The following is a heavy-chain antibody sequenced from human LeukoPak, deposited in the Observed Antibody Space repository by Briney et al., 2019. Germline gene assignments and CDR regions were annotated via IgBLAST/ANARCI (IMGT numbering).Heavy chain of an antibody. CDR1: GGSFSGYY. J-gene: IGHJ4*02. CDR2: INHSGST. Sequence: SETLSLTCAVYGGSFSGYYWSWIRQPPGKGLEWIGEINHSGSTNYNPSLKSRVTISVDTSKNQFSLKLSSVTAADTAVYYCARETIFGVVYFDYWGQGTLVTVSS. D-gene: IGHD3-3*01. CDR3: ARETIFGVVYFDY. V-gene: IGHV4-34*01.